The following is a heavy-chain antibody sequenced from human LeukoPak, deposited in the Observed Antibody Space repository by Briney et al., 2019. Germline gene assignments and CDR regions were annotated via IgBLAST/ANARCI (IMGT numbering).Heavy chain of an antibody. CDR2: IRYDGSNK. CDR1: GFTFSSYG. V-gene: IGHV3-30*02. CDR3: AITGNPATGDY. J-gene: IGHJ4*02. Sequence: GGSLRLSCAAPGFTFSSYGLHWVRQAPGKGLEWVAFIRYDGSNKYYADSVKGRFTISRDNSKNTLYLQMKSLRAEDTAVYYCAITGNPATGDYWGEGTLVTVSS. D-gene: IGHD1-20*01.